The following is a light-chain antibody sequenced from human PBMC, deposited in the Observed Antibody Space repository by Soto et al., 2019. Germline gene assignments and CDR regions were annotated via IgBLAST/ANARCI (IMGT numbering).Light chain of an antibody. J-gene: IGKJ1*01. Sequence: DILMTQSPNYLSVCLCDISSISFRSSQSLLDSDYGTTYLDWYFQKPGQSPHLLIYTVSYRASGVPDRFSGTGSGTDFTLEISRVEAEDVGVYYCMHCTEYTWTFGQGTKVDI. CDR3: MHCTEYTWT. CDR1: QSLLDSDYGTTY. V-gene: IGKV2-40*01. CDR2: TVS.